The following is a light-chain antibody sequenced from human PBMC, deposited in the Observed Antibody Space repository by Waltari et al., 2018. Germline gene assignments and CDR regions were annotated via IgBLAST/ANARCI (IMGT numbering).Light chain of an antibody. V-gene: IGLV2-14*01. CDR2: EVS. CDR1: SRDVGGYNY. Sequence: QSALTQPASVSGSPGPSITISCTGTSRDVGGYNYASWYQQHPGKAPKLMIYEVSKRPSGVSNRFSGSKSGNTASLTISGLQAEDEADYYCSSYTSSSTLYVFGTGTKVTVL. J-gene: IGLJ1*01. CDR3: SSYTSSSTLYV.